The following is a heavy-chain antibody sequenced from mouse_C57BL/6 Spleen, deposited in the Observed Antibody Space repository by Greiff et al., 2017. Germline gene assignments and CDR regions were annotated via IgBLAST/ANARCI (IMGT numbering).Heavy chain of an antibody. Sequence: QVQLQQPGAELVKPGASVKLSCKASGYTFTSYWMHWVKQRPGQGLEWIGMINPNSGSTNYNEKFKSKATLPVDKSSSTAYMQLSSLTSEDSAVYYCARYGSSLYAMDYWGQGTSVTVSS. CDR1: GYTFTSYW. J-gene: IGHJ4*01. CDR3: ARYGSSLYAMDY. CDR2: INPNSGST. D-gene: IGHD1-1*01. V-gene: IGHV1-64*01.